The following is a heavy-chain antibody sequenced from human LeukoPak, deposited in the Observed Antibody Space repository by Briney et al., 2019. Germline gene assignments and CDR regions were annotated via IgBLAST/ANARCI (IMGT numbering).Heavy chain of an antibody. CDR1: GDSVFSNSS. J-gene: IGHJ3*02. CDR2: TYYRSKWYN. Sequence: SQTLSPTCAISGDSVFSNSSWNWIRQSPSRGLEWLGRTYYRSKWYNDYGVSVKSRMNINPDTSKNHFSLQLSSVTPEDTAVYYCVRGGQGDGHSADEGFDIWGQGTMVTVS. CDR3: VRGGQGDGHSADEGFDI. V-gene: IGHV6-1*01. D-gene: IGHD5-18*01.